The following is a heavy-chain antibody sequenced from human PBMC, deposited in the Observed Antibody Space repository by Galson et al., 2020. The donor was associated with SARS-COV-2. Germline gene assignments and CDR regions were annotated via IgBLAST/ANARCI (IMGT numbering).Heavy chain of an antibody. V-gene: IGHV3-74*01. J-gene: IGHJ3*02. Sequence: PGKGLVWVSRVNSDGSSRSYADSVKGRFSISRDNAKNTLYLQMNSLRAEDTAVYYCVKEFYYDSSGPLDAFDIWGQGTMVTVSS. CDR2: VNSDGSSR. CDR3: VKEFYYDSSGPLDAFDI. D-gene: IGHD3-22*01.